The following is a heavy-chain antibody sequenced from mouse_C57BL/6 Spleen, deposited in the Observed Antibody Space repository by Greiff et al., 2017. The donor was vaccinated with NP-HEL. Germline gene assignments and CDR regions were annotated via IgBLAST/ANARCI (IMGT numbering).Heavy chain of an antibody. CDR2: ISSGGSYT. V-gene: IGHV5-6*01. Sequence: EVQGVESGGDLVKPGGSLKLSCAASGFTFSSYGMSWVRQTPDKRLEWVATISSGGSYTYYPDSVKGRFTISRDNAKNTLYLQMSSLKSEDTAMYYCASPFITTVVATPYYAMDYWGQGTSVTVSS. CDR1: GFTFSSYG. J-gene: IGHJ4*01. D-gene: IGHD1-1*01. CDR3: ASPFITTVVATPYYAMDY.